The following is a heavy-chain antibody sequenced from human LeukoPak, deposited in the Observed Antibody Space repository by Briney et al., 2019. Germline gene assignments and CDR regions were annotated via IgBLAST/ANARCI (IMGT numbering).Heavy chain of an antibody. V-gene: IGHV4-59*08. CDR2: IYYSGST. CDR3: ARHQTYYYGMDV. CDR1: GGSISSYY. Sequence: SETLSLTCTVSGGSISSYYWSWIRQPPGKGLEWSGYIYYSGSTNYNPSLKSRVTISVDTSKNQFSLKLSSVTAADTAVYYCARHQTYYYGMDVWGQGTTVTVSS. J-gene: IGHJ6*02.